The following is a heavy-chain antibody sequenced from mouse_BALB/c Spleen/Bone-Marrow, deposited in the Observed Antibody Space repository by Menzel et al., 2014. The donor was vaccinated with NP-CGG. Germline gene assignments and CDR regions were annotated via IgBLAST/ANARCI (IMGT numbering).Heavy chain of an antibody. V-gene: IGHV1-80*01. CDR2: IYPGDGDS. D-gene: IGHD2-3*01. CDR1: GYAFSSYW. CDR3: ARLDDGYWYFDV. Sequence: QVQLKQSGAELVRPGSSVKISCKASGYAFSSYWMNWVKQRPGQGLEWIGQIYPGDGDSNYNGKFKGKATLTADKSSSTAYMLLNSLTSEDSAVYFCARLDDGYWYFDVWGAGTTVTVSS. J-gene: IGHJ1*01.